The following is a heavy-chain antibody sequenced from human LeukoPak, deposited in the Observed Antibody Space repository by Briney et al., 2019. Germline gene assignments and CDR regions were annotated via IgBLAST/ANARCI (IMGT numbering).Heavy chain of an antibody. D-gene: IGHD3-10*01. V-gene: IGHV4-31*03. CDR1: GGSISSGGYY. J-gene: IGHJ5*02. Sequence: SSETLSLTCTVSGGSISSGGYYWSWIRQHPGKGLEWIGYIYYSGSTYYNPSLKSRVTISVDTSKNQFSLKLSSVTAADTAVYYCARSGSAQAGGMNWFDPWGQGTLVTVSS. CDR2: IYYSGST. CDR3: ARSGSAQAGGMNWFDP.